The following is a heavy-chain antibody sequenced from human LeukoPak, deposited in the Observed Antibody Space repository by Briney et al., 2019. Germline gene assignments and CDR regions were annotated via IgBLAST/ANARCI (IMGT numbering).Heavy chain of an antibody. CDR2: IIPIFGIA. V-gene: IGHV1-69*10. CDR1: GGTFNSYA. J-gene: IGHJ4*02. D-gene: IGHD6-25*01. CDR3: ARGRLKAAPDERYYFDY. Sequence: SVKVSCKASGGTFNSYAITWVRQAPGQGLEWMGGIIPIFGIANYAQKFQGRVTITADKSTSTAYMELSSLRSEDTAVYYCARGRLKAAPDERYYFDYWGQGTLVTVSS.